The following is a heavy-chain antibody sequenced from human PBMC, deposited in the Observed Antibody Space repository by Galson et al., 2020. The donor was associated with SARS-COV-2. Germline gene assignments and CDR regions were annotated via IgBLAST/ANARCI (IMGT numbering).Heavy chain of an antibody. CDR3: VKQGLTLDGLHWFDP. V-gene: IGHV4-39*01. Sequence: ETSETLSLTCTVSGGSISSRSDYWGWIRQPPGKGLEWIGSIYYTGSTYDNPSVKSRVTISVDTSKNQFSLNLSSVTAADTAIYYCVKQGLTLDGLHWFDPWGQGTLVTVSS. CDR1: GGSISSRSDY. CDR2: IYYTGST. D-gene: IGHD1-1*01. J-gene: IGHJ5*02.